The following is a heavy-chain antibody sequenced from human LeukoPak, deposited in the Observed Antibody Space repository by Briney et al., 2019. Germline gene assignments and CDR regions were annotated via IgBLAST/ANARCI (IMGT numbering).Heavy chain of an antibody. D-gene: IGHD1-1*01. V-gene: IGHV1-18*01. CDR3: ATEMQLERRRGFDY. CDR1: GYSFSSYG. Sequence: EASVKDSCKSSGYSFSSYGISWVRQAPGRGGEWMTWISGNNGNTDFAKNFQGRVTMTTDTSTTTVYMELRSLRSEDTAVYCCATEMQLERRRGFDYWGQGTLVTVSS. CDR2: ISGNNGNT. J-gene: IGHJ4*02.